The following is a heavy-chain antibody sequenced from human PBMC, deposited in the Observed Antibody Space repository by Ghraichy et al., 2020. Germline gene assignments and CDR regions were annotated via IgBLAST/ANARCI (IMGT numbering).Heavy chain of an antibody. CDR3: ATDRRADGVTSGQPCDY. CDR2: ISDSGGNT. J-gene: IGHJ4*02. D-gene: IGHD2-21*02. V-gene: IGHV3-23*01. Sequence: GGSLRLSCVASGFTFSTYAMSWVRQAPGKGLEWVSYISDSGGNTYYADSVKGRFTISRDNSKNTLYLQMNSLRDEDTAMYYCATDRRADGVTSGQPCDYWGQGTLVIVFS. CDR1: GFTFSTYA.